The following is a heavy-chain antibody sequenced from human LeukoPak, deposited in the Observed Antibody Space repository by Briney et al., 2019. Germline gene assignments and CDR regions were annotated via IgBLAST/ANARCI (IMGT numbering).Heavy chain of an antibody. CDR3: ARSSYPYYFDY. Sequence: PGGSLRLSCGASGFSFSSYWMHWVRQAPGKGLMWVSRVNNGGSSTTYADSVEGRFTISRDNARNTLYLQMNSLRAEDTAVYYCARSSYPYYFDYWGQGTLVTVSS. V-gene: IGHV3-74*01. CDR1: GFSFSSYW. J-gene: IGHJ4*02. CDR2: VNNGGSST. D-gene: IGHD6-19*01.